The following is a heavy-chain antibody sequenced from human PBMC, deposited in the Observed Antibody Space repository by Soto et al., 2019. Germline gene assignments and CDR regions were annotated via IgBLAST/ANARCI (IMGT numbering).Heavy chain of an antibody. CDR1: GGSISSYY. V-gene: IGHV4-59*01. Sequence: SETLSLTCTVSGGSISSYYWSWIRQPPGKGLEWIGYIYYSGSTNYNPSLKSRVTISVDTSKNQFSLKLSSVTAADTAVYYCVRGYSYWFDYWGQGTLVTVSS. D-gene: IGHD5-18*01. CDR2: IYYSGST. CDR3: VRGYSYWFDY. J-gene: IGHJ4*02.